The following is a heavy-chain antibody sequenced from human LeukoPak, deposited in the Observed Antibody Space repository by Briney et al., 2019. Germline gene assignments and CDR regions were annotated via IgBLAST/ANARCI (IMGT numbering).Heavy chain of an antibody. CDR3: ARGGAAAASFDY. D-gene: IGHD6-13*01. J-gene: IGHJ4*02. Sequence: SETPSLTCTVSGHSTSGYYWHCIRQPPGKGLEWIGYNYYTGNTNYNPSRNSRVTISVDTSKNQFSPKLGSVTAADTAVYYCARGGAAAASFDYWGQGTLVTVSS. CDR2: NYYTGNT. CDR1: GHSTSGYY. V-gene: IGHV4-59*01.